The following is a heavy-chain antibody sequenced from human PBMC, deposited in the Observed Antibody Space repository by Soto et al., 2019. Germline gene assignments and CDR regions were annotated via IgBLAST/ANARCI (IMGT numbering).Heavy chain of an antibody. D-gene: IGHD4-17*01. CDR3: ARSDYYEDTGTFEY. Sequence: ASVKVSFKASGYSLSDFGITWVRQAPGQGLEWMGWISGKNGNTNYAQKVQGRVTLTADTSTSTAYMEMRALTSDDTATYYCARSDYYEDTGTFEYWGQGTPVTVSS. J-gene: IGHJ4*02. V-gene: IGHV1-18*04. CDR2: ISGKNGNT. CDR1: GYSLSDFG.